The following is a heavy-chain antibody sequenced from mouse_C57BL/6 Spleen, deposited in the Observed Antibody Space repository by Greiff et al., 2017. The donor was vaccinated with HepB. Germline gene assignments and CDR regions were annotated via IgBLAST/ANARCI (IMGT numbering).Heavy chain of an antibody. CDR2: IYPGDGDT. Sequence: VQLQQSGPELVKPGASVKISCKASGYAFSSSWMNWVKQRPGKGLEWIGRIYPGDGDTNYNGKFKGKATLTADKSSSTAYMQLSSLTSEDSAVYCCARSDSNYGYVDVWGTGTTVTVAA. J-gene: IGHJ1*03. CDR3: ARSDSNYGYVDV. CDR1: GYAFSSSW. V-gene: IGHV1-82*01. D-gene: IGHD2-5*01.